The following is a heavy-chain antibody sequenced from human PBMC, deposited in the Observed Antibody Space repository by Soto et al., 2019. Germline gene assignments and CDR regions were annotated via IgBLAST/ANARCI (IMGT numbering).Heavy chain of an antibody. CDR3: ARDPERWLQSPGGLGY. Sequence: GGSLRLSCAASGFTFSSYGMHWVRQAPGKGLEWVAVIWYDGSNKYYADSVKGRFTISRDNSKNTLYLQMNSLRAEDTAVYYCARDPERWLQSPGGLGYWGQGTLVTVS. CDR1: GFTFSSYG. J-gene: IGHJ4*02. D-gene: IGHD5-12*01. V-gene: IGHV3-33*01. CDR2: IWYDGSNK.